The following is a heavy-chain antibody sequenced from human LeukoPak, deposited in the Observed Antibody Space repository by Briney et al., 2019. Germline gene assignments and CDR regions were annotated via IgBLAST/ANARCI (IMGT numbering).Heavy chain of an antibody. CDR2: ISSSSSTI. Sequence: GGSLRLSCAASGFTFSSYSMNWVRQAPGKGLEWVSYISSSSSTIYYADSVKGRFTISRDNAKNSLCLQMNSLRDEDTAVYYCARTKSGIAANNWFDPWGQGTLVTVSS. D-gene: IGHD6-13*01. V-gene: IGHV3-48*02. CDR1: GFTFSSYS. CDR3: ARTKSGIAANNWFDP. J-gene: IGHJ5*02.